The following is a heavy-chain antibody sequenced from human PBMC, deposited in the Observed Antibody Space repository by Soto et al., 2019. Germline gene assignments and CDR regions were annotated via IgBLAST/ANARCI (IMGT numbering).Heavy chain of an antibody. CDR1: GASISSADYF. D-gene: IGHD3-10*02. V-gene: IGHV4-30-4*01. CDR3: ARQRTVYVARPGDWLVP. J-gene: IGHJ5*02. CDR2: IYYSGNI. Sequence: QVQLQESGPGLVKPSQTLSLTCTVSGASISSADYFWSWIRQPPGQGLEWIGYIYYSGNIFYNPSHYQRCTTSVDTSTIHLAQMVTCRTAADAAVEYCARQRTVYVARPGDWLVPGGEGTRVTVSS.